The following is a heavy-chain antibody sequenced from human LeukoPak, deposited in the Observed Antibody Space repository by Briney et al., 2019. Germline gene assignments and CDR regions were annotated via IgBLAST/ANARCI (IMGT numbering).Heavy chain of an antibody. Sequence: PGGSLRLSCAASGFTFSSHSIIWVRQSPGKGLEWVSYMSSSGSPKYYADSVKGRFTISRDNGKNSLYLQMNSLRDKDTAVYYCARLAAVGTFLDYWGQGTLVTVSS. CDR3: ARLAAVGTFLDY. D-gene: IGHD6-13*01. V-gene: IGHV3-48*02. J-gene: IGHJ4*02. CDR1: GFTFSSHS. CDR2: MSSSGSPK.